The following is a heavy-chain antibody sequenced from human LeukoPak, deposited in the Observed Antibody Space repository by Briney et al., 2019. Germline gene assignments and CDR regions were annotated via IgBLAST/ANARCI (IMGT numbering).Heavy chain of an antibody. Sequence: GGSLRLSCAASGFTFSSYAMSWVRQAPGKGLEWVSAISGSGGSTYYADSVKGRSTISRDSSKNTLYLQMNSLRAEDTAVYYCAKDQGQWLVNDAFDIWGQGTMVTVSS. CDR2: ISGSGGST. D-gene: IGHD6-19*01. CDR1: GFTFSSYA. V-gene: IGHV3-23*01. CDR3: AKDQGQWLVNDAFDI. J-gene: IGHJ3*02.